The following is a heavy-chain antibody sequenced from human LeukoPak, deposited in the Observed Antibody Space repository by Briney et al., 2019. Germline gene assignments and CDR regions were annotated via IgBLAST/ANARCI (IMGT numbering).Heavy chain of an antibody. D-gene: IGHD3-9*01. V-gene: IGHV3-33*01. J-gene: IGHJ4*02. Sequence: GRSLILSCAASGFTFNSYGMHWVRQAPGKGLEWVAIIWYDGSNKYYADSVKGRFTISRDNSKNTLYLQMNSLRAEDTAVYYCARDLSTGWLDYWGQGTLVTVSS. CDR2: IWYDGSNK. CDR1: GFTFNSYG. CDR3: ARDLSTGWLDY.